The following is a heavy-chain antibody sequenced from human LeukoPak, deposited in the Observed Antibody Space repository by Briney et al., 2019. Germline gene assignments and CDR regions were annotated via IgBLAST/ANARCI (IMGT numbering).Heavy chain of an antibody. J-gene: IGHJ5*02. CDR1: GFSFSNYW. Sequence: GGSLRLSCAASGFSFSNYWMTWLRQAPGKGLEWVANIRGDESRKYYLDSVTGRFTISRDNAKNSLYLQMNSLRAEDTAVYYCARDSPGDYGGWFDPWGQGTLVTVSS. CDR3: ARDSPGDYGGWFDP. V-gene: IGHV3-7*01. D-gene: IGHD4-17*01. CDR2: IRGDESRK.